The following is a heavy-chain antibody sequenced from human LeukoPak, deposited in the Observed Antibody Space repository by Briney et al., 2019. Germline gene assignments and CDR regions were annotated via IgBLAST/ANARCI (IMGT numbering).Heavy chain of an antibody. Sequence: SQTLSLTCAISGDSVSSNSAAWNWIRQSPSRGLEWLGRTYYRSKWYSEYAVSVKSRVTIKPDTSKNQFTLQPKSVTPEDTAVYYCARARGYLENWGQGTLVTVSS. V-gene: IGHV6-1*01. D-gene: IGHD6-13*01. J-gene: IGHJ4*02. CDR2: TYYRSKWYS. CDR1: GDSVSSNSAA. CDR3: ARARGYLEN.